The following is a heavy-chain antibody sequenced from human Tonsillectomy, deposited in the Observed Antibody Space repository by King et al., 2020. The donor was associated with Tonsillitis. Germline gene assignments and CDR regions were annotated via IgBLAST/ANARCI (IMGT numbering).Heavy chain of an antibody. CDR3: AKEKIVKGYNYVSYFDC. CDR2: ISGSGNST. D-gene: IGHD5-24*01. CDR1: GFTFSSYA. J-gene: IGHJ4*02. V-gene: IGHV3-23*04. Sequence: VQLVESGGGLVQPGGSLRLSCAASGFTFSSYAMTWVRQAPGKGLEWVSSISGSGNSTYYADSVKGRFTISRDNAKNTLYLQMNSLRAEDTAVYYWAKEKIVKGYNYVSYFDCWGQGALVTVSS.